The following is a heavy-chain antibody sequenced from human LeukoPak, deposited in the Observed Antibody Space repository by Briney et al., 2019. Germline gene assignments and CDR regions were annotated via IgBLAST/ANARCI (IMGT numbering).Heavy chain of an antibody. CDR3: AKESLRVVPSATFDY. D-gene: IGHD2-2*01. CDR1: GFSFPYG. Sequence: GGSLRLSCEASGFSFPYGMSWVRQAPGKGLEWVSGITDSGENTYYADSVKGRFTISRDNSKNTLFLEMNSLRVEDTAVYYCAKESLRVVPSATFDYWGQGTLVTVSS. CDR2: ITDSGENT. J-gene: IGHJ4*02. V-gene: IGHV3-23*01.